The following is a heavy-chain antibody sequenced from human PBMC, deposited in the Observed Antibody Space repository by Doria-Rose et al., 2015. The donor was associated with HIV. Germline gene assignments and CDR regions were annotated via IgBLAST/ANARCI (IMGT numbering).Heavy chain of an antibody. D-gene: IGHD2-21*01. J-gene: IGHJ2*01. V-gene: IGHV4-59*01. CDR3: ARHRSSDDTPYWYFDV. CDR2: IYYSGST. CDR1: GASISSYY. Sequence: QVQLQESGPGLVKPSETLSLTCTVSGASISSYYWSWRRQPPGKGLERIGDIYYSGSTNYNPSLKSRVTVSVDTSKNQFSLKLSSVTAADTAVYYCARHRSSDDTPYWYFDVWGRGTLVTVSS.